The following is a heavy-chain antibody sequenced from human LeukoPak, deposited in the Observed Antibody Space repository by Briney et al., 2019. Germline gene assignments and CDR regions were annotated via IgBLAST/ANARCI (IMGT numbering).Heavy chain of an antibody. CDR1: XXXIXSYY. CDR2: IYTSRST. J-gene: IGHJ5*02. V-gene: IGHV4-4*07. CDR3: ARDRWIAAAGRWFDP. Sequence: PSETLXLXXXXXXXXIXSYYWSWIRXPAGKGLEWIGRIYTSRSTNYNPSLKSRVTISVDTSKNQFSLKLSSVTAADTAVYYCARDRWIAAAGRWFDPWGQGTLVTVSS. D-gene: IGHD6-13*01.